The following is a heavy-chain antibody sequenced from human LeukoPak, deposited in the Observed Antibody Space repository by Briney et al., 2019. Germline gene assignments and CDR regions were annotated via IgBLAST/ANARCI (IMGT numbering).Heavy chain of an antibody. Sequence: SETLFLTCAVHGWSFSGYYWSWIRQPPGKGLEWNGEINHSGNINYNPSLQSRDTISENTSKNQSSRKRSPVTAAATAAYSPGRSSKGLLMGYSWFDPWGQGTLVTVSS. J-gene: IGHJ5*02. V-gene: IGHV4-34*01. CDR1: GWSFSGYY. CDR3: GRSSKGLLMGYSWFDP. D-gene: IGHD2-8*01. CDR2: INHSGNI.